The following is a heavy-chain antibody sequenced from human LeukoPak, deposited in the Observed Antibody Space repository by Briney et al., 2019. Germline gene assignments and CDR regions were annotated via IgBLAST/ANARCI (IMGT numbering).Heavy chain of an antibody. CDR2: IYTSGST. D-gene: IGHD5-18*01. J-gene: IGHJ4*02. Sequence: SETLSLTCTVSGGSISSYYWSWIRQPAGKGLEWIGRIYTSGSTKYNPSLKSRVTMSVDTSKNQFSLKLSSVTAADTAVYYCASEDRGYSYGALGYWGQGTLVTVSS. CDR3: ASEDRGYSYGALGY. V-gene: IGHV4-4*07. CDR1: GGSISSYY.